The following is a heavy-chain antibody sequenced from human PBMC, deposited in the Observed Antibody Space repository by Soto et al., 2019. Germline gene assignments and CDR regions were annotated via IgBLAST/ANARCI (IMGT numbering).Heavy chain of an antibody. V-gene: IGHV4-39*01. CDR3: ARLGEGSRLVDS. CDR2: IYNSGST. Sequence: QLQLQESGPGLVKPSETLSLTCTVAGGSISSSSHYWGWIRQPPGKGLEWIGSIYNSGSTYYNPSLKSRITMSVDTPKNQFSLKLSSVTAADTAVYYCARLGEGSRLVDSWGQGTLVPVSS. J-gene: IGHJ4*02. CDR1: GGSISSSSHY. D-gene: IGHD3-10*01.